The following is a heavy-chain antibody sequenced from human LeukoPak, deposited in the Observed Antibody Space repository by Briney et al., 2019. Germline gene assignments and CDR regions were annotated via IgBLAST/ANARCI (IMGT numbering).Heavy chain of an antibody. J-gene: IGHJ4*02. CDR2: ISGSGGST. CDR1: GFAFNTYA. Sequence: PGGSLRLSCAASGFAFNTYAMSWVRQAPGKGLEWVSGISGSGGSTYYADSVKGRFTISRDNSKNTLYLQMNSLIAGDTAIYYCAKNRALHEIDYWGQGTLVTVSS. CDR3: AKNRALHEIDY. V-gene: IGHV3-23*01. D-gene: IGHD2-21*01.